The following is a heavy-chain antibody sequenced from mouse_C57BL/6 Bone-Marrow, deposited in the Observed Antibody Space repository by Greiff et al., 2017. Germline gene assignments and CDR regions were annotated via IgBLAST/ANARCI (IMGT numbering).Heavy chain of an antibody. CDR3: ARRDYPFFDY. D-gene: IGHD2-4*01. CDR1: GFTFSDYG. J-gene: IGHJ2*01. Sequence: EVMLVESGGGLVKPGGSLKLSCAASGFTFSDYGMHWVRQAPEQGLEWVAYISSGSSTISYADTVKGRFTISRDNAKNTLFLQMTSLRSEDTAMECCARRDYPFFDYWGQGTTLTVSS. V-gene: IGHV5-17*01. CDR2: ISSGSSTI.